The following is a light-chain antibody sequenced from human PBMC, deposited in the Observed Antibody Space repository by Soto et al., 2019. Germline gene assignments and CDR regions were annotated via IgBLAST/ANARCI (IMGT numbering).Light chain of an antibody. J-gene: IGKJ1*01. CDR1: QSIRRW. CDR2: GTS. V-gene: IGKV1-5*01. CDR3: LQHDTYPRT. Sequence: DIQMTQSPSMLSASVGDRVTXXXXASQSIRRWLAWYQQKPGKAPKRLIYGTSNLQYGAPSRFSGSGSGTEFTLTITSLQPEDFATYYCLQHDTYPRTFGQGTKVDIK.